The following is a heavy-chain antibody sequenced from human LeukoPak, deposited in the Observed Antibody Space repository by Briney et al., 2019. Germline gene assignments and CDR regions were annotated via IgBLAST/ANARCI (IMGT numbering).Heavy chain of an antibody. D-gene: IGHD5-12*01. CDR3: AREVGYSGYDRNGY. CDR2: IYYTGGT. V-gene: IGHV4-39*01. CDR1: GGSISSGSYY. Sequence: NTSETLSLTCTVSGGSISSGSYYWGWIRQPPGKGLEWIGNIYYTGGTYYNPSLKSRVTISVDTSKNQFSLKLNSVTAADTAVYYCAREVGYSGYDRNGYWGQGTLVTVSS. J-gene: IGHJ4*02.